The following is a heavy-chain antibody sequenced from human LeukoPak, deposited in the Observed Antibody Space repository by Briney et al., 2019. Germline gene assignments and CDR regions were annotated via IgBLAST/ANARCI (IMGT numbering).Heavy chain of an antibody. CDR1: GFTFDDYT. CDR3: AKGHSSSFYGRLPMDV. J-gene: IGHJ6*03. V-gene: IGHV3-43*01. D-gene: IGHD6-13*01. Sequence: QPGGSLRLSCAASGFTFDDYTMHWVRQAPGKGLEWVPLISWDGGSTYYADSVKGRFTISRDNAKNSLFLQMNSLRAEDTAVYYCAKGHSSSFYGRLPMDVWGKGTTVTVSS. CDR2: ISWDGGST.